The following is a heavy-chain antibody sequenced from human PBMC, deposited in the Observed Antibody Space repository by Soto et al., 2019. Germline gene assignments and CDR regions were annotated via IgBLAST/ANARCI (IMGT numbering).Heavy chain of an antibody. CDR1: GGSISSYY. V-gene: IGHV4-59*01. Sequence: SETLSLTCTVSGGSISSYYWSWIRQPPGKGLEWIGYIYYSGSTNYNPSLKSRVTISVDTSKNQFSLKLSSVTAADTAVYYCARAPYYYYMDVWGKGTTVTVSS. J-gene: IGHJ6*03. CDR3: ARAPYYYYMDV. CDR2: IYYSGST.